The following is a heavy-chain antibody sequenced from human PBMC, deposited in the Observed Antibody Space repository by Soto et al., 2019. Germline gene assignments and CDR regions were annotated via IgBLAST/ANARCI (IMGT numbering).Heavy chain of an antibody. J-gene: IGHJ2*01. V-gene: IGHV3-21*01. CDR2: ISSSSSYI. D-gene: IGHD6-19*01. Sequence: GGSLRLSCAASGFTFSSYSMNWVRQAPGKGLEWVSSISSSSSYIYYADSVKGRFTISRDNAKNSLYLQLHSLRAEDTAVYYCARDQVAGTRYFDLWGRGTLVTVSS. CDR3: ARDQVAGTRYFDL. CDR1: GFTFSSYS.